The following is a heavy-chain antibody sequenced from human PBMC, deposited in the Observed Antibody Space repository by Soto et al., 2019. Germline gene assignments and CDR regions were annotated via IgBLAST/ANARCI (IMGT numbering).Heavy chain of an antibody. V-gene: IGHV1-69*06. Sequence: ASVKVSCKASGYTFTSYGISWVRQAPGQGLEWMGGIVPNVGTVNYAQKFRGKVTITADKSTGTAYMELSSLRSEDTALYYCARRDTSGFLRYFDNWGQGTQVTVSS. CDR3: ARRDTSGFLRYFDN. D-gene: IGHD3-3*01. J-gene: IGHJ4*02. CDR2: IVPNVGTV. CDR1: GYTFTSYG.